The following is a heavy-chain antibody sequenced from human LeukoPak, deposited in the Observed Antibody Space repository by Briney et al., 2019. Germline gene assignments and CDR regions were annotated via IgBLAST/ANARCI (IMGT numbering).Heavy chain of an antibody. V-gene: IGHV3-23*01. J-gene: IGHJ3*01. Sequence: GGSLRLSCAPSGFTLSSYAVSWVRQAPGKGLEWVSLIASSGRNTYYTDSVRGRFTISRDNSKNTLSLQMNSLRVEDTAMYYCAKDIQLSAWGLGTMVTVSS. D-gene: IGHD5-24*01. CDR1: GFTLSSYA. CDR3: AKDIQLSA. CDR2: IASSGRNT.